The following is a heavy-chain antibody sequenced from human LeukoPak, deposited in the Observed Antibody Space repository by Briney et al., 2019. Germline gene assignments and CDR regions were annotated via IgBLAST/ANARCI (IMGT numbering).Heavy chain of an antibody. J-gene: IGHJ4*02. CDR1: GDSISHYY. V-gene: IGHV4-4*07. CDR2: IYGSGRT. D-gene: IGHD4-17*01. CDR3: ARDPGDYGSSDY. Sequence: SETLSLTCTVSGDSISHYYWSWLRQPAGKGLEWIGRIYGSGRTNHNPSLKSRVTMSVDTSKNQFSLKLSSVTAADTAGYYCARDPGDYGSSDYWGQGTLVTVSS.